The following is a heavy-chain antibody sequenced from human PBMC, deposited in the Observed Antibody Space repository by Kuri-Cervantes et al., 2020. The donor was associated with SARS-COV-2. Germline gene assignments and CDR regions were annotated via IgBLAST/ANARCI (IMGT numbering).Heavy chain of an antibody. V-gene: IGHV3-48*01. CDR2: ISSSSSTI. D-gene: IGHD3-22*01. CDR1: GFTFSSYS. J-gene: IGHJ4*02. CDR3: ARETRMIVVDH. Sequence: GESLKIFCAASGFTFSSYSMNWVRQAPGKGLEWVSYISSSSSTIYYADSVKGRFTISRDNAKNSLYLQMNSLRAEDTAVYYCARETRMIVVDHWGQGTLVTVSS.